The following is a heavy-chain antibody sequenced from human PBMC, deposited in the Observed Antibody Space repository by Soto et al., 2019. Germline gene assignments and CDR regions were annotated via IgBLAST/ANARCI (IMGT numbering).Heavy chain of an antibody. CDR2: VTGSGGSA. CDR1: GFTFTTYA. J-gene: IGHJ3*02. Sequence: LRLSCAASGFTFTTYAMTWVRQAPGKGLKWVSTVTGSGGSAYYADSVQGRFTISRDNSKNTVYLQMNSLRADDTAIYYCAKDRTTMYDGFDIWGQGTMVTVSS. CDR3: AKDRTTMYDGFDI. D-gene: IGHD1-1*01. V-gene: IGHV3-23*01.